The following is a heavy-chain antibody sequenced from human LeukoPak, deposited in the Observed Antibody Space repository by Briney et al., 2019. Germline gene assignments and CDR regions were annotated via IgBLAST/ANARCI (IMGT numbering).Heavy chain of an antibody. J-gene: IGHJ4*02. D-gene: IGHD1-26*01. V-gene: IGHV3-23*01. CDR2: ISGTGGAT. CDR3: AKLEGATSPPFDY. CDR1: GFTFSDYY. Sequence: GGSLRLSCAASGFTFSDYYMSWIRQAPGKGLEWVSGISGTGGATYYADSVKGRFTISRDNSKKTLYLQMNSLRAEDTAVFFCAKLEGATSPPFDYWGQGTLVTVSS.